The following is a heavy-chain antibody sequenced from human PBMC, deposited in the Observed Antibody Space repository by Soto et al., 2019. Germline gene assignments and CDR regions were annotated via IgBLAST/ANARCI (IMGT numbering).Heavy chain of an antibody. CDR1: GYTFTSYD. D-gene: IGHD2-2*03. Sequence: ASVKVSCKASGYTFTSYDINWVRQATGQGLEWMGWMNPNSGNTGYAQKFQGRVTMTRNTSISTAYMELSSLRSEDTAVYYCARTPGYCSSTSCYLPLTYYYYYMDVWGKGTTVTVSS. CDR2: MNPNSGNT. V-gene: IGHV1-8*01. CDR3: ARTPGYCSSTSCYLPLTYYYYYMDV. J-gene: IGHJ6*03.